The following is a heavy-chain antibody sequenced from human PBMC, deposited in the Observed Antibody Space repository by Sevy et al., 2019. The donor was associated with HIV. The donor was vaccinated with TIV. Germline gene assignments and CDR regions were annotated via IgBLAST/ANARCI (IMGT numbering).Heavy chain of an antibody. Sequence: GGSLRLSCAASRFTFSNYWMSWVRQAPGKGLKWVANIKHDGSEKYYVDSVKGRFTISSDNAKNSLYLQMNSLRAEDTAVYYCARERGISFIVGATTGAFDIWGQGTMVTVSS. CDR3: ARERGISFIVGATTGAFDI. J-gene: IGHJ3*02. CDR2: IKHDGSEK. CDR1: RFTFSNYW. D-gene: IGHD1-26*01. V-gene: IGHV3-7*01.